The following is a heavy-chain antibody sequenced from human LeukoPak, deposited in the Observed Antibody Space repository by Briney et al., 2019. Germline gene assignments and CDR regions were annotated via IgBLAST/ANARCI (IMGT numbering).Heavy chain of an antibody. CDR3: ARTNCSGGSCYSDY. D-gene: IGHD2-15*01. J-gene: IGHJ4*02. Sequence: PSETLSLTCTVSGGSISSYYWSWIRQPPGKGLGWIGYIYYSGSTNYNPSLKSRVTISVDTSKNQFSLKLSSVTAADTAVYYCARTNCSGGSCYSDYWGQGTLVTVSS. CDR2: IYYSGST. V-gene: IGHV4-59*01. CDR1: GGSISSYY.